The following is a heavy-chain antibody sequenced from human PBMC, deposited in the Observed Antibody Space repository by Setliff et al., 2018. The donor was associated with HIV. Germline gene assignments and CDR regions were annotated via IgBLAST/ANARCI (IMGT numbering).Heavy chain of an antibody. D-gene: IGHD2-21*02. Sequence: SETLSLTCTVSGDSIGYYYWSWIRQPAGKGLQWFGRIYDSGSTKYNPSLKSRVTMSLDTSKNQFSLNLDSVTAADTAVYYCARGVLITKRVTQTGGYYYYTDVWGKGTTVTVSS. CDR1: GDSIGYYY. J-gene: IGHJ6*03. V-gene: IGHV4-4*07. CDR2: IYDSGST. CDR3: ARGVLITKRVTQTGGYYYYTDV.